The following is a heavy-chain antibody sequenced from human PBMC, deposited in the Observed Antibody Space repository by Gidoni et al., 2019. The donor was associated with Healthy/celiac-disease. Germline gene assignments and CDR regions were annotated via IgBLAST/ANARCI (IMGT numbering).Heavy chain of an antibody. J-gene: IGHJ4*02. CDR2: IRGSGGST. CDR1: GFSFSSYA. Sequence: EVQLLESGGGLVQPGGSLRLSCAAPGFSFSSYALSWVRQAPGKGLEWVSAIRGSGGSTYYADSVKGRFTISRDNSKNTLYLQMNSLRAEDTAVYYCAKDRSWIQLWVDYWGQGTLVTVSS. CDR3: AKDRSWIQLWVDY. D-gene: IGHD5-18*01. V-gene: IGHV3-23*01.